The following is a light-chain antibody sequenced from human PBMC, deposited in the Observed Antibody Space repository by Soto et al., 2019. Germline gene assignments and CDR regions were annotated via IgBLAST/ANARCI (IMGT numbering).Light chain of an antibody. CDR2: GAS. J-gene: IGKJ5*01. Sequence: DIQMTQSPSSLSASVGDRVTITCRASQSISNYLNWYQQKPGKAPKFLIYGASSLQSGVPSRFSGSGSGTEFTLTTSSLQPDDFATYYCQQSYRTPITFGQGTRLEIK. CDR3: QQSYRTPIT. CDR1: QSISNY. V-gene: IGKV1-39*01.